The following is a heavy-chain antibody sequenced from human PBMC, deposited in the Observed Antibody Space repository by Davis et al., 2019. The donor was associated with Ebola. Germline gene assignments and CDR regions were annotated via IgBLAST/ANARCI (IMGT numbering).Heavy chain of an antibody. CDR3: ARASDYYDSSGYYWFIYWYFDL. CDR1: GFTFSSYG. V-gene: IGHV3-23*01. CDR2: ISGSGGST. D-gene: IGHD3-22*01. Sequence: GGSLRLSCAASGFTFSSYGMHWVRQAPGKGLEWVSAISGSGGSTYYADSVKGRFTISRDNSKKTLYLQMNSLRAEDTAVYYCARASDYYDSSGYYWFIYWYFDLWGRGTLVTVSS. J-gene: IGHJ2*01.